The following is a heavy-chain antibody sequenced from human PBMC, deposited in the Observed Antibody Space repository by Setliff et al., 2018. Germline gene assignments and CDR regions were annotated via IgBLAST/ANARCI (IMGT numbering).Heavy chain of an antibody. CDR3: ARVAGRGRYWYFDL. CDR2: ISSSSSTI. J-gene: IGHJ2*01. Sequence: GGSLRLSCAASGFTFSSYSINWVRQAPGKGLEWVSYISSSSSTIYYADFVKGRFTISRDNAKNSLYLRMNSLRAEDTAVYYCARVAGRGRYWYFDLWGRGTLVTSPQ. CDR1: GFTFSSYS. V-gene: IGHV3-48*04.